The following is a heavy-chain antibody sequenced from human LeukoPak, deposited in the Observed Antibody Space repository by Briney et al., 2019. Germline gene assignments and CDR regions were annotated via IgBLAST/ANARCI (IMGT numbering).Heavy chain of an antibody. CDR1: GFTFSSYA. D-gene: IGHD3-10*01. Sequence: PGGSLRLSCAASGFTFSSYAMSWVGQAPGKGLEWVSAIIGSSGRTYYADSVKGRFTISRDNSKNTLYLQMNSLRAEDTAVYYCAKDPYYGSGTTYFYYMDVWGKGTTVTVSS. J-gene: IGHJ6*03. CDR3: AKDPYYGSGTTYFYYMDV. CDR2: IIGSSGRT. V-gene: IGHV3-23*01.